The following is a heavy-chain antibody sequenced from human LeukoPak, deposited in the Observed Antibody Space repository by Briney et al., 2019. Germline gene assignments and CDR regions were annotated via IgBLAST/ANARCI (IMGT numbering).Heavy chain of an antibody. Sequence: PGGSLRLSCAASGFNFFTYGMHWVRQAPGKGLEWVAVIWYDGSNKYYADSVKGRFTISRDNSKSTLSLQMNSLRAEDTAVYYCARVISGFGALDYWGQGTLVTVSS. D-gene: IGHD3-10*01. CDR2: IWYDGSNK. V-gene: IGHV3-33*01. CDR3: ARVISGFGALDY. J-gene: IGHJ4*02. CDR1: GFNFFTYG.